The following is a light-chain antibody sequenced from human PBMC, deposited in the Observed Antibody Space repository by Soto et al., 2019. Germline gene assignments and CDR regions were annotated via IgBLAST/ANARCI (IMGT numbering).Light chain of an antibody. J-gene: IGKJ2*01. V-gene: IGKV3-20*01. CDR2: GAS. Sequence: IVVTQAPGTLSLSTGDRGTLSCRDSQSVSSSYLAWYQQKPGQAPRLLIYGASSRATGIPDRFTGSGSQPELPLTISILQPDDFAVYYCQQYGTSTPMYTFGQGNKLE. CDR3: QQYGTSTPMYT. CDR1: QSVSSSY.